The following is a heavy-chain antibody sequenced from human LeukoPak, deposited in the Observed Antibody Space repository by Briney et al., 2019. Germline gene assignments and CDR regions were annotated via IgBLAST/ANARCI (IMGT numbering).Heavy chain of an antibody. Sequence: GGSLRLSCAASGFTFSTYAMSWVRQAPGKGLERVSAISDNGGSKHYADSVKGRFTISRDNSENTLYLQMNSLRAEDTAVYYCARGDDYGDYANDYWGQGTLVTVSS. D-gene: IGHD4-17*01. V-gene: IGHV3-23*01. CDR2: ISDNGGSK. J-gene: IGHJ4*02. CDR1: GFTFSTYA. CDR3: ARGDDYGDYANDY.